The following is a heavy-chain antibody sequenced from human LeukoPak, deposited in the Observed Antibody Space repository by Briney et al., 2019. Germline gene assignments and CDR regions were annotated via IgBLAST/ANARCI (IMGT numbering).Heavy chain of an antibody. CDR2: ISYDGSIK. V-gene: IGHV3-30-3*01. CDR1: GFTFSGYS. J-gene: IGHJ3*02. D-gene: IGHD3-3*01. Sequence: PGGSLRLSCAASGFTFSGYSLHWVRQAPGKGLEWVAVISYDGSIKKYANSVKGRFTISRDNSKNTLYLQMDSLRAEDTAVYYCAREFTIFGVVIQRYDAFDIWGQGTVVTVSS. CDR3: AREFTIFGVVIQRYDAFDI.